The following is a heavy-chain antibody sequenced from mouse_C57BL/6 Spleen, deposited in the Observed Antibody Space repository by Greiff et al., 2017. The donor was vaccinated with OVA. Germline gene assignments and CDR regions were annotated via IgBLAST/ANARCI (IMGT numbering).Heavy chain of an antibody. J-gene: IGHJ2*01. CDR1: GYTFTDYY. Sequence: QVQLQQSGAELVRPGASVKLSCKASGYTFTDYYINWVKQRPGQGLEWIARIYPGSGNTYYNEKFKGKATLTAEKSSSTAYMQLSSLTSEDSAVYFCARGTYDYEVYYFDYWGQGTTLTVSS. CDR2: IYPGSGNT. D-gene: IGHD2-4*01. CDR3: ARGTYDYEVYYFDY. V-gene: IGHV1-76*01.